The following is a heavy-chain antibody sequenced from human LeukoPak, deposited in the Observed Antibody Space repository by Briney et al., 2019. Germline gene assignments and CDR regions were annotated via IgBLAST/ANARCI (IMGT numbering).Heavy chain of an antibody. CDR1: GGSISSSSYY. V-gene: IGHV4-39*01. J-gene: IGHJ4*02. D-gene: IGHD4-17*01. CDR3: ARHVATVTTWDLHYFDY. CDR2: IYYSGST. Sequence: PSETLSLTCTVSGGSISSSSYYWGWIRQPPGKGLEWIGSIYYSGSTYYNPSLKSRVTISVDTSKNQFSLKLSSVTAADTAVYYCARHVATVTTWDLHYFDYWGQGTLVTASS.